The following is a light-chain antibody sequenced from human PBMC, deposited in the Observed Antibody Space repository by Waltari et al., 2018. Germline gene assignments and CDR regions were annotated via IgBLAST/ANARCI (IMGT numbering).Light chain of an antibody. V-gene: IGLV2-8*01. Sequence: QSALTQPPSASGSPGQSVTISCTGTSSDVAAYNYVSWYQQHPGKAPKLMIYAVSKRPSGVPDRFSGSKSGNTASLTVSGLQAEDEADYYCSSYAGSNNLVFGGGTKLTVL. CDR3: SSYAGSNNLV. CDR1: SSDVAAYNY. J-gene: IGLJ2*01. CDR2: AVS.